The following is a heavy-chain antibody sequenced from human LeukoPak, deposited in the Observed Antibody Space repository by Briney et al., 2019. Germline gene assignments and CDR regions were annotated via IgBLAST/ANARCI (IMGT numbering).Heavy chain of an antibody. D-gene: IGHD2-15*01. CDR3: ARTTEGYCSGSSCYSYYYYMDV. CDR2: IYTSGST. Sequence: SETLSLTCTVSGYSISSGFYWGWIRQPAGKGLEWIGRIYTSGSTDYNPSLKSRVTISVDTSKNQFSLKLRFVTPADTAVYYCARTTEGYCSGSSCYSYYYYMDVWGKGTTVTVSS. CDR1: GYSISSGFY. V-gene: IGHV4-38-2*02. J-gene: IGHJ6*03.